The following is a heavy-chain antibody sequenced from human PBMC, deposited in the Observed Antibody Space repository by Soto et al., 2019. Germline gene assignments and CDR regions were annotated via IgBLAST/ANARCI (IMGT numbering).Heavy chain of an antibody. Sequence: SETLSLTCAVYGGSFSGYYWSWIRQPPGKGLEWIGEINHSGSTNYNPSLKSRVTISVDTSKNQFSLKLSSVTAADTAVYYCARGIVYYYGSGSYLPVNWFDPWGQGTLVTVSS. D-gene: IGHD3-10*01. J-gene: IGHJ5*02. V-gene: IGHV4-34*01. CDR2: INHSGST. CDR3: ARGIVYYYGSGSYLPVNWFDP. CDR1: GGSFSGYY.